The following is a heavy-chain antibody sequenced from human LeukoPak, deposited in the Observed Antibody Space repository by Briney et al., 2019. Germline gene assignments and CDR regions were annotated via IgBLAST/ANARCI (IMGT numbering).Heavy chain of an antibody. CDR2: IKPDGSQE. CDR1: EFTFSSYW. CDR3: AIASHYFGSGSYSFAL. Sequence: GRTLRLSCVASEFTFSSYWMNWVRQASGKGLEWVANIKPDGSQESYVDSVKGRFTVSRDSADNSLFLQMNSLRAEDTGVYFCAIASHYFGSGSYSFALWGQGTMVIVSS. J-gene: IGHJ3*01. D-gene: IGHD3-10*01. V-gene: IGHV3-7*01.